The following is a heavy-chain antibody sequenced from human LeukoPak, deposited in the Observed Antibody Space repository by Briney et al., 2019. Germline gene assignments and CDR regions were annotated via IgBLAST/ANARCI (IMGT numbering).Heavy chain of an antibody. Sequence: QPGGSLRLSCAASGFTFSSYWMSWVRQAPGKGLEWVANIKQDGSEKYYVDSVKGRFTISRDNAKNSLYLQMNSLRAEDTAVYYCARGGPKVAAAGLGYWGQGTLVTVSS. J-gene: IGHJ4*02. D-gene: IGHD6-13*01. V-gene: IGHV3-7*01. CDR1: GFTFSSYW. CDR3: ARGGPKVAAAGLGY. CDR2: IKQDGSEK.